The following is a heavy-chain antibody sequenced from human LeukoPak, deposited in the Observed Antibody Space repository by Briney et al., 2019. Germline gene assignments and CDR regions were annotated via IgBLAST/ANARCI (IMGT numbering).Heavy chain of an antibody. CDR3: ARGGAPDIVVVPAAIPYYYYYMDV. CDR1: GYTFTSYY. CDR2: IIPIFGTA. V-gene: IGHV1-69*13. J-gene: IGHJ6*03. D-gene: IGHD2-2*01. Sequence: SVKVSCKASGYTFTSYYMHWVRQAPGQGLEWMGGIIPIFGTANYAQKFQGRVTITADESTSTAYMELSSLRSEDTAVYYCARGGAPDIVVVPAAIPYYYYYMDVWGKGTTVTVSS.